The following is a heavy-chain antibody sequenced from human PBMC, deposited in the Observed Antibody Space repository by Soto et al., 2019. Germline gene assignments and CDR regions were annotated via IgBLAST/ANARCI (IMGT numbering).Heavy chain of an antibody. CDR3: ARDGSATIRWGGSTYYYYYMDV. J-gene: IGHJ6*03. V-gene: IGHV3-33*01. CDR2: IWYDGSNK. Sequence: GGSLRLSCAASGFTFSSYGMHWVRQAPGKGLEWVAVIWYDGSNKYYADSVKGRFTISRDNSKNTLYLQMNSLRAEDTAVYYCARDGSATIRWGGSTYYYYYMDVWGKGTTVTVSS. CDR1: GFTFSSYG. D-gene: IGHD5-12*01.